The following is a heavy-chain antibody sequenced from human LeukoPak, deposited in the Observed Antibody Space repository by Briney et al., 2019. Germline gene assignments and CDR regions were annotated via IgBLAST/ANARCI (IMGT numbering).Heavy chain of an antibody. CDR2: IIPIFGTA. CDR3: ARVSMWEPDYYMDV. CDR1: GGTFSSYA. J-gene: IGHJ6*03. Sequence: GASVKVSCKASGGTFSSYAISWVRQAPGQGLEWTGGIIPIFGTANYAQKFQGRVTITADESTSTAYMELRSLRSDDTAVYYCARVSMWEPDYYMDVWGKGTTVTVSS. V-gene: IGHV1-69*01. D-gene: IGHD1-14*01.